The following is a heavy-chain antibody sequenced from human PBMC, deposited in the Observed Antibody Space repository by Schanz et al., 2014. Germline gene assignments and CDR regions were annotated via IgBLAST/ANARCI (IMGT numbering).Heavy chain of an antibody. CDR3: ARGGPAYYFDD. CDR1: GFSFSSYA. V-gene: IGHV3-48*01. J-gene: IGHJ4*02. CDR2: VSRSTPDI. Sequence: EVQLVESGGGLVQPGGSLRLSCATSGFSFSSYAINWVRQAPGKGLEWVSYVSRSTPDIYYADSVKGRFTMSRDNAKNSLYLEMNSLRAEDTAVYYCARGGPAYYFDDWGQGTLVTVSS.